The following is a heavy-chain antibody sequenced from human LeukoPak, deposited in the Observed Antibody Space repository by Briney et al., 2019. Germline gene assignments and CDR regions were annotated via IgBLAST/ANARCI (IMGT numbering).Heavy chain of an antibody. CDR3: TSQTTDFWSGYYTGRGVDY. V-gene: IGHV3-15*01. CDR1: GFTFSNAW. J-gene: IGHJ4*02. Sequence: PGGSLRLSCAASGFTFSNAWMSWVRQAPGKGLEWVGRIKSKTDGGTTDYAAPVKGRLIISRDDSKNTLYLQMNSLKTEDTAVYYCTSQTTDFWSGYYTGRGVDYWGQGTLVTVSS. CDR2: IKSKTDGGTT. D-gene: IGHD3-3*01.